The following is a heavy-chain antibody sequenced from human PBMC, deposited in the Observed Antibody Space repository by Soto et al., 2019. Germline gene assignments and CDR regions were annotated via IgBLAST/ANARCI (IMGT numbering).Heavy chain of an antibody. V-gene: IGHV4-34*01. D-gene: IGHD3-22*01. CDR1: GGSFSGYY. Sequence: QVQLQQWGAGLLKPSETLSLTCAVYGGSFSGYYWSWIRQPPGKGLEWIGEINHSGSTNYNPSLKSRVTISVDTTKNQFSLKLSSVTAADTAVYYCARRRRYYDSIGYYPTPYYFDYWGQGTLVTVSS. CDR3: ARRRRYYDSIGYYPTPYYFDY. CDR2: INHSGST. J-gene: IGHJ4*02.